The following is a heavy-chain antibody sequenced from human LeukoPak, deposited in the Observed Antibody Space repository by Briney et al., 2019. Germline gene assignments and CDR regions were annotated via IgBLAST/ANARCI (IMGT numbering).Heavy chain of an antibody. V-gene: IGHV3-66*01. J-gene: IGHJ4*02. D-gene: IGHD3-10*01. Sequence: GGSLRLSCAASGFTFSSYSMNWVRQAPGKGLEWVSVIYSGGSTYYADSVKGRFTISRDNSKNTLYLQMNSLRAEDTAVYYCARDAGGLDYWGQGTLVTVSS. CDR3: ARDAGGLDY. CDR1: GFTFSSYS. CDR2: IYSGGST.